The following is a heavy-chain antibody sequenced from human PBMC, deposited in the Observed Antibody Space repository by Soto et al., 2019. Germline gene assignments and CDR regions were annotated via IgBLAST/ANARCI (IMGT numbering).Heavy chain of an antibody. CDR3: ARQSSGWTFDY. Sequence: PSETMSVTCTVSGGYISSYYLSWIRQPPGKGLEWIGYIYYSGSTNYNPSLKSRVTISVDTSKNQFSLKLSSVTAADTAVYYCARQSSGWTFDYWGQGTLVTSPQ. CDR2: IYYSGST. V-gene: IGHV4-59*08. CDR1: GGYISSYY. D-gene: IGHD6-19*01. J-gene: IGHJ4*02.